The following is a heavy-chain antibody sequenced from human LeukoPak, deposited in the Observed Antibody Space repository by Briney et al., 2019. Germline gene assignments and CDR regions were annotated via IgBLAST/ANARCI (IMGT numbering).Heavy chain of an antibody. D-gene: IGHD6-13*01. CDR1: GGSISSYY. CDR2: IYYSGST. Sequence: PSETLSLTCTVSGGSISSYYWSWIRQPPGKGLEWIGYIYYSGSTNYNPSLKSRVTISVDTSKNQFPLKLSSVTAADTAVYYCASIIAAAGPFDYWGQGTLVTVSS. CDR3: ASIIAAAGPFDY. J-gene: IGHJ4*02. V-gene: IGHV4-59*08.